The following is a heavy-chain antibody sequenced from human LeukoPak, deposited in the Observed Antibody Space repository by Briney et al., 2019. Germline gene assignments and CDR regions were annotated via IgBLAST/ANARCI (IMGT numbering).Heavy chain of an antibody. J-gene: IGHJ3*02. CDR1: GFTFRSYA. D-gene: IGHD4-17*01. V-gene: IGHV3-23*01. CDR3: ANGLTTATNPSSHDAFDI. CDR2: ISSSSSYI. Sequence: GGSLRLSCAASGFTFRSYAMSWVRQAPGKGLEWVSSISSSSSYIYYADSVKGRFTISRDNSKNTLYLQMNSLRAEDTAVYYCANGLTTATNPSSHDAFDIWGQGTMVTVSS.